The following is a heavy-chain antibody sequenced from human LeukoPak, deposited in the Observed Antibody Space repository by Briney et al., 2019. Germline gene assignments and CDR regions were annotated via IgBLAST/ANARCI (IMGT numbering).Heavy chain of an antibody. CDR1: GYTFTSYD. CDR2: MNPNSGNT. J-gene: IGHJ5*02. V-gene: IGHV1-8*03. Sequence: ASVKVSCKASGYTFTSYDINWVRPATGQGLEWMGWMNPNSGNTGYAQKFQGRVTITRNTSISTAYMELSSLRSEDTAVYYCARVEWKGSGSYYGGFDPWGQGTLVTVSS. D-gene: IGHD3-10*01. CDR3: ARVEWKGSGSYYGGFDP.